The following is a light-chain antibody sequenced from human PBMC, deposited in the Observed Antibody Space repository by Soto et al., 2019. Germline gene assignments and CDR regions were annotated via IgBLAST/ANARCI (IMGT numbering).Light chain of an antibody. CDR1: QRCGSN. CDR3: QQYDEWPLN. J-gene: IGKJ4*01. V-gene: IGKV3-15*01. Sequence: EFVMTQSPATLSVSPWERVTRSCRASQRCGSNLGWYQQKPGQSPSVLIYDASTRATVTLARFSGSGSGTEFTITISSLQSEDFSIDYFQQYDEWPLNFGGGTQVEIK. CDR2: DAS.